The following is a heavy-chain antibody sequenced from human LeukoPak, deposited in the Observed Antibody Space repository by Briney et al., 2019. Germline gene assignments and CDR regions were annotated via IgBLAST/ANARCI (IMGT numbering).Heavy chain of an antibody. CDR3: ARSYYDFWSAYTHFDY. V-gene: IGHV3-23*01. Sequence: PGGSLRLSCAASGFTFNSYAMSWVRQAPGKGLEWVSVISGSGGSTYYADSVKGRFTISRDNSKNTLYLQMNSLRAEDTAVYYCARSYYDFWSAYTHFDYWGQGTLVTVSS. CDR1: GFTFNSYA. D-gene: IGHD3-3*01. CDR2: ISGSGGST. J-gene: IGHJ4*02.